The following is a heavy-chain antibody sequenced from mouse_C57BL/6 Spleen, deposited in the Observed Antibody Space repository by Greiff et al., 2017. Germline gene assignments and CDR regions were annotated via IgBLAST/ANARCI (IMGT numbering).Heavy chain of an antibody. J-gene: IGHJ1*03. D-gene: IGHD2-2*01. V-gene: IGHV1-4*01. Sequence: QVQLQQSGAELARPGASVKMFCKASGYTFTSYTMHWVKQRPGQGLEWIGYINPSSGYTKYNQKFKDKATLTADKSSSTAYMQLSSLTSEDSAVYYCARGVYGYDGTFYFDVWGTGTTVTVSS. CDR3: ARGVYGYDGTFYFDV. CDR2: INPSSGYT. CDR1: GYTFTSYT.